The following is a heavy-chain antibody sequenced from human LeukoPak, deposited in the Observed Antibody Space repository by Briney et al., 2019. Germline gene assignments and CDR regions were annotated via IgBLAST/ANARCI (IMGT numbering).Heavy chain of an antibody. CDR2: IYYSGST. D-gene: IGHD2-2*01. CDR1: GDSISTGGYY. Sequence: SETLSLTCTVSGDSISTGGYYWAWIRQHRERGLEWIGYIYYSGSTHYNPSLQSRVTISVDTSKNQFSLNLNSVTAADTAVYYCARVIVVVPIGVYHYYAMDVWGQGTTVTVPS. CDR3: ARVIVVVPIGVYHYYAMDV. J-gene: IGHJ6*02. V-gene: IGHV4-31*03.